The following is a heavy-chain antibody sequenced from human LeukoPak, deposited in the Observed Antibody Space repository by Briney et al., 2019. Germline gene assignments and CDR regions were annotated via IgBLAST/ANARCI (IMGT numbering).Heavy chain of an antibody. CDR3: AKAVDIVATEYYFDY. J-gene: IGHJ4*02. CDR2: ISGSGGST. D-gene: IGHD5-12*01. CDR1: GFTFSSYA. Sequence: GGSLRPSCAASGFTFSSYAMSWVRQAPGKGLEWVSAISGSGGSTYYADSVKGRFTISRDNSKNTLYLQMNSLRAEDTAVYYCAKAVDIVATEYYFDYWGQGTLVTVSS. V-gene: IGHV3-23*01.